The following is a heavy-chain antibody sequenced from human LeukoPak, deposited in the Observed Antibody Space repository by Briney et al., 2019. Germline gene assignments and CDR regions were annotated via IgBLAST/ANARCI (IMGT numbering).Heavy chain of an antibody. J-gene: IGHJ6*02. CDR1: GFTFSSYA. CDR3: ASSRDYYFYNMDV. V-gene: IGHV3-30*04. Sequence: GGSLRLSCAASGFTFSSYAMHWVRQAPGNGLEWVAVISYDGSNKYYADSVKGRFTISRDNSKNTLYLQMSSLRAEDTAVYYCASSRDYYFYNMDVWGQGTTVTVSS. CDR2: ISYDGSNK.